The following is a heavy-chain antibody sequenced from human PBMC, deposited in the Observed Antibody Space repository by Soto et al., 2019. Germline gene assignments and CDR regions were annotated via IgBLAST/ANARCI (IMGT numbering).Heavy chain of an antibody. CDR2: IYWDDDK. V-gene: IGHV2-5*02. CDR3: AHSKPPTVAGFDY. CDR1: GYSISSGYYW. D-gene: IGHD6-19*01. Sequence: TLSLTCTVSGYSISSGYYWGWIRQPPGKGLEWLALIYWDDDKRYSPSLKSRLTITKDTSKNQVVLTMTNMDPVDTATYYCAHSKPPTVAGFDYWGQGTLVTVSS. J-gene: IGHJ4*02.